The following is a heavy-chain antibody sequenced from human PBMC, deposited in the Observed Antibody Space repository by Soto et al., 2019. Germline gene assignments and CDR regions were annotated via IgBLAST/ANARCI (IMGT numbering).Heavy chain of an antibody. CDR1: GYTFISYG. J-gene: IGHJ6*02. D-gene: IGHD6-6*01. Sequence: QVQLVQSGAEVKKPGASVKVSCKASGYTFISYGISWVRQAPGQGLEWMGWISSYNGNTNDAQKLQGRVTMTTDTSTXTXYXQLRSLRSDDTAVYYCARDRPTSSIRARDYYYAMDVWGQGTTVTVSS. CDR2: ISSYNGNT. CDR3: ARDRPTSSIRARDYYYAMDV. V-gene: IGHV1-18*01.